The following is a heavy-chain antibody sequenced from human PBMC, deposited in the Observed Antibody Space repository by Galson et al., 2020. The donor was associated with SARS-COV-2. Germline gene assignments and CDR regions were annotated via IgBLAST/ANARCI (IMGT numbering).Heavy chain of an antibody. Sequence: ETSETLSLTCTVSGGSISSGGYYWSWIRQHPGKGLEWIGYIYYSGSTYYNPSLKSRVTISVDTSKNQFSLKLSSVTAADTAVYYCARVRTTMRVVVITSDAFDIWGQGTMVTVSS. V-gene: IGHV4-31*03. CDR3: ARVRTTMRVVVITSDAFDI. J-gene: IGHJ3*02. D-gene: IGHD3-22*01. CDR1: GGSISSGGYY. CDR2: IYYSGST.